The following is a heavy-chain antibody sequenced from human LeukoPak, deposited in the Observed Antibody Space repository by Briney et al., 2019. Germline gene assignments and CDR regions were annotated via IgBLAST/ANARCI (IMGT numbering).Heavy chain of an antibody. Sequence: GESLKISCKGSGYSFTSYWIGWVRQLHGKGLEWMGIIYPGDSDTRYSPSFQGQVTISADKSISTAYLQWSSLKASDTAMYYCARHGTVTTGSISYWGQGTLVTVSS. D-gene: IGHD4-17*01. V-gene: IGHV5-51*01. CDR1: GYSFTSYW. J-gene: IGHJ4*02. CDR2: IYPGDSDT. CDR3: ARHGTVTTGSISY.